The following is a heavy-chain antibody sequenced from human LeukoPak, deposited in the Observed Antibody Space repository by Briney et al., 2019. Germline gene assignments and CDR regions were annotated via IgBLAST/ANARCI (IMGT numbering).Heavy chain of an antibody. CDR2: ISGSGGST. CDR1: GFTFSSYA. D-gene: IGHD5-12*01. Sequence: GGSLRLSCAASGFTFSSYAMSWVRQAPGKGLEWVSAISGSGGSTYYADSVKGRFTISRDNSKNTLYLQMNSLRAEDTAVYSCAKMSGYDYYYYYYMDVWGKGTTATVSS. CDR3: AKMSGYDYYYYYYMDV. J-gene: IGHJ6*03. V-gene: IGHV3-23*01.